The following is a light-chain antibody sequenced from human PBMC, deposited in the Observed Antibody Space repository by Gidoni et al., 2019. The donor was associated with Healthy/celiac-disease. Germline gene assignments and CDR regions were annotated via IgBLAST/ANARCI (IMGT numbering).Light chain of an antibody. Sequence: EIVLTQSPATLSLSPGESATLSCRASQSVSSYLAWYQPKPGQDPRLLIYDASNRATGIPARFSGSGSGTDFTLTISSLEPEDFAVYYCQQRSNWPPTFGGGTKVEIK. CDR1: QSVSSY. V-gene: IGKV3-11*01. J-gene: IGKJ4*01. CDR3: QQRSNWPPT. CDR2: DAS.